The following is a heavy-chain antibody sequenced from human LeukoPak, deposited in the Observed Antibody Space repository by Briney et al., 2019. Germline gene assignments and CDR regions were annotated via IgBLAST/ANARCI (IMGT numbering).Heavy chain of an antibody. D-gene: IGHD3-22*01. CDR3: ARDELPYCYDSSGAFDI. CDR2: IRSSGSTI. CDR1: GFTFSDYY. Sequence: GGSLRLSCAASGFTFSDYYMSWIRQTPGKGLEWVSYIRSSGSTIYYADSVKGRFTISRDNAKNSLYLQMNSLRAEDTAVYYCARDELPYCYDSSGAFDIWGQGTMVTVSS. J-gene: IGHJ3*02. V-gene: IGHV3-11*04.